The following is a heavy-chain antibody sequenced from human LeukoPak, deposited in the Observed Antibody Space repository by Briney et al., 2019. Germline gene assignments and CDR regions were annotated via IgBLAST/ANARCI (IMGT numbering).Heavy chain of an antibody. D-gene: IGHD6-6*01. CDR1: GFTFSSYA. CDR2: ISSNGGST. CDR3: TRKSSAACRQYFDY. Sequence: GGSLRLSCSASGFTFSSYAMHWVRQAPGKGLEYVSAISSNGGSTYYADSVKGRFTISRDNSKNTLYLQMNSLKTEDTAVYYCTRKSSAACRQYFDYWGQGTLVTVSS. J-gene: IGHJ4*02. V-gene: IGHV3-64*04.